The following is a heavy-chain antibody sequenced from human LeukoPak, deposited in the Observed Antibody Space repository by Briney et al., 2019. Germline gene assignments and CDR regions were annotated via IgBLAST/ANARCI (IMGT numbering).Heavy chain of an antibody. V-gene: IGHV1-69*13. CDR1: GGTFSSYA. CDR3: ARRASGSYYRFDY. CDR2: IIPIFGTA. D-gene: IGHD1-26*01. Sequence: ASVKVSCKASGGTFSSYAISWARQAPGQGLEWMGGIIPIFGTANYAQKFQGRVTITADESTSTAYMELSSLRSEDTAVYYCARRASGSYYRFDYWGQGTLVTVSS. J-gene: IGHJ4*02.